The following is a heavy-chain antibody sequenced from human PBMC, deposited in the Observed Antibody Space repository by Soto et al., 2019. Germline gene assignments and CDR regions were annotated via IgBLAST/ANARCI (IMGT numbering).Heavy chain of an antibody. V-gene: IGHV4-30-2*01. Sequence: SETLSLTCAVSGGSISSGGYSWSWIRQPPGKGLEWIGYIYHSGSTYYNPSLKSRVTISVDRSKNQFSLKLSSVTAADTAVYYCARALQDYYDLHYFDYWGQGTLVTVSS. CDR1: GGSISSGGYS. CDR3: ARALQDYYDLHYFDY. CDR2: IYHSGST. J-gene: IGHJ4*02. D-gene: IGHD3-22*01.